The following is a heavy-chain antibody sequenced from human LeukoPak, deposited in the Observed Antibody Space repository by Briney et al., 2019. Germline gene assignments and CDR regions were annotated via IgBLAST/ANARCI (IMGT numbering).Heavy chain of an antibody. V-gene: IGHV3-21*01. Sequence: GGSLRLSCAASGFTFSSYSMNWVRQAPGKGLEWVSSISGSSSYIYYADSVKGRFTISRDNAKNSLYLQMNSLRAEDTAVYYCARDLIVGATDYWGQGTLVTVSS. CDR1: GFTFSSYS. CDR2: ISGSSSYI. D-gene: IGHD1-26*01. CDR3: ARDLIVGATDY. J-gene: IGHJ4*02.